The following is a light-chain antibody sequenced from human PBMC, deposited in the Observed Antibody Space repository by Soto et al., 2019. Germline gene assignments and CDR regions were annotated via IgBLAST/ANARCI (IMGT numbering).Light chain of an antibody. CDR2: EGT. CDR3: CSYAGNSTWV. Sequence: QSALTQPASVSGSPRQSITISCTGTSSDVGSYNLVSWYQQHPGKAPKLIIYEGTKRPAGVSIRFSGSKSGNTASLTISGLQTEDEADFYCCSYAGNSTWVCGGGTKLTVL. J-gene: IGLJ3*02. V-gene: IGLV2-23*01. CDR1: SSDVGSYNL.